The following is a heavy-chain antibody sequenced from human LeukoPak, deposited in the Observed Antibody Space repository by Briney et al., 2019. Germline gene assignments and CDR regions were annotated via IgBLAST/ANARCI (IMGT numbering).Heavy chain of an antibody. CDR3: ARLAPNYYDYGMDV. Sequence: PSETLSLTCTVSGGSISSYYCSWIRQPAGKGLGWIGYIYYSGSTSYNPSLKGQVTISVDTSKNQFSLKLSSVTAADTAVYYCARLAPNYYDYGMDVWRQGTTVTVSS. CDR2: IYYSGST. D-gene: IGHD6-6*01. CDR1: GGSISSYY. V-gene: IGHV4-59*01. J-gene: IGHJ6*02.